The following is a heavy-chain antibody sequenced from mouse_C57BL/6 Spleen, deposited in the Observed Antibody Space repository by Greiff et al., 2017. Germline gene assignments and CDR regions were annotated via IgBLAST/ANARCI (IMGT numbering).Heavy chain of an antibody. D-gene: IGHD2-5*01. V-gene: IGHV14-4*01. CDR2: IDPENGDT. CDR3: AIYYNNYGRFAY. J-gene: IGHJ3*01. CDR1: GFNIKDDY. Sequence: EVQLQQSGAELVRPGASVKLSCTASGFNIKDDYMHWVKQRPEQGLEWIGWIDPENGDTAYASKFQGKATITADTSSNTAYLQLSSLTSEDTAVYYCAIYYNNYGRFAYWGQGTLVTVSA.